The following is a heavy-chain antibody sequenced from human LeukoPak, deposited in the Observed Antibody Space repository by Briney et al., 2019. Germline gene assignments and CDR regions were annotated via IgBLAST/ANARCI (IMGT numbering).Heavy chain of an antibody. CDR1: GFTFSSYD. J-gene: IGHJ4*02. D-gene: IGHD3-10*01. CDR2: ISYDGSNK. V-gene: IGHV3-30*18. CDR3: AKEVGRPWDSPMVRGVTDY. Sequence: GGSLRLSCAASGFTFSSYDMHWVRQAPGKGLEWVAVISYDGSNKYYADSVKGRFTISRDNSKNTLSLQMNSLRGEDTAVYYCAKEVGRPWDSPMVRGVTDYWGQGTLVTVSS.